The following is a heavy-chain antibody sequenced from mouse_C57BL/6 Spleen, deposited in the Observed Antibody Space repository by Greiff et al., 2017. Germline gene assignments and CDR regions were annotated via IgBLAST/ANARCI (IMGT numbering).Heavy chain of an antibody. CDR3: ARAPYYYGSSSFDY. V-gene: IGHV1-61*01. Sequence: QVQLKQPGAELVRPGSSVKLSCKASGYTFTSYWMDWVKQRPGQGLEWIGNIYPSDSETHYNQKFKDKATLTVDKSSSTAYMQLSSLTSEDSAVYYCARAPYYYGSSSFDYWGQGTTLTVSS. CDR1: GYTFTSYW. CDR2: IYPSDSET. D-gene: IGHD1-1*01. J-gene: IGHJ2*01.